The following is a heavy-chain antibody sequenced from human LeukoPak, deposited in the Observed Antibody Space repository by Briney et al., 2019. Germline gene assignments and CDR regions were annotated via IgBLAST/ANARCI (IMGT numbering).Heavy chain of an antibody. Sequence: GGSLRLSCAASGFTFDDYAMHWVRQAPGKGLEWVSGISWNSGSIVYADSVKGRFTISRDNAKNSLYLQMNSLRAEDTALYYCAKDRYYDSSGYFYHWGQGTLVIVSS. CDR2: ISWNSGSI. D-gene: IGHD3-22*01. J-gene: IGHJ4*02. CDR3: AKDRYYDSSGYFYH. V-gene: IGHV3-9*01. CDR1: GFTFDDYA.